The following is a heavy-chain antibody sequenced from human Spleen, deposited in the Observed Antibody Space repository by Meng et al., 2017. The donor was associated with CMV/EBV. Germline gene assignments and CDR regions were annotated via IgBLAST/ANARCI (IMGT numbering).Heavy chain of an antibody. Sequence: GGSLRLSCAASGFTFSSYWMRWVRQAPGKGLVWVSRINSDGSSTSYADSVKGRFTISRDNAKNTLYLQMNSLRAEDTAVYYCARDGPNIVVVPAATMYYYYGMDVWGQGTTVTVSS. CDR2: INSDGSST. V-gene: IGHV3-74*01. CDR3: ARDGPNIVVVPAATMYYYYGMDV. CDR1: GFTFSSYW. J-gene: IGHJ6*02. D-gene: IGHD2-2*01.